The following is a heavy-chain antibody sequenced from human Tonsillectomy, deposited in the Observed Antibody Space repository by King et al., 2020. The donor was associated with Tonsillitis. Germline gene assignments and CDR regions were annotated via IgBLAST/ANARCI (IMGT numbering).Heavy chain of an antibody. V-gene: IGHV3-73*01. CDR1: GFTFSGSA. CDR3: TRRGGVADFDY. Sequence: VQLVESGGGLVQPGGSLKLSCAASGFTFSGSAMHWVRQASGKGLEWVGRIRSKANSYATAYAASVKGRFTISRDDSKKTAYLQMNSLKTEDTAVYYCTRRGGVADFDYWGQGTLVTVSS. D-gene: IGHD3-3*01. CDR2: IRSKANSYAT. J-gene: IGHJ4*02.